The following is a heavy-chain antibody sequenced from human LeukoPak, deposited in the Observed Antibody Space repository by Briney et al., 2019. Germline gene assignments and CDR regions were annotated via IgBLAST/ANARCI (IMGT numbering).Heavy chain of an antibody. V-gene: IGHV3-48*03. CDR1: GFSFRTYK. CDR3: ARDPDVSCGGDCYSGYFDY. D-gene: IGHD2-21*02. CDR2: NSSIGNTV. Sequence: GGSLRLSCAASGFSFRTYKMNWVRQTPGKGLDWLSYNSSIGNTVHYADSVKGRFTISRDNAKDSLYLQMNSLRAEDTGVYYCARDPDVSCGGDCYSGYFDYWGLGTPVTVSS. J-gene: IGHJ4*02.